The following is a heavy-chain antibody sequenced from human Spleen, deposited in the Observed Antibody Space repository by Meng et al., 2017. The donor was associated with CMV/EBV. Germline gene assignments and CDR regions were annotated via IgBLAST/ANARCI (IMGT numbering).Heavy chain of an antibody. V-gene: IGHV4-39*07. J-gene: IGHJ4*02. CDR1: GDSISSSNYY. CDR2: MYYTGST. Sequence: PETLSLTCTVSGDSISSSNYYWGWIRQPPGKGREWIGSMYYTGSTYYNPSLKSRVTISVDTSKNQFSLKLSSVTAAVTAVYYCASRGSSSYGYWGQGTLVTVSS. CDR3: ASRGSSSYGY. D-gene: IGHD6-6*01.